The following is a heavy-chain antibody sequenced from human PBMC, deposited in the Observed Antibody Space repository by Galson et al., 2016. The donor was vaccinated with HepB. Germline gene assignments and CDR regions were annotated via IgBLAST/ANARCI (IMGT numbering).Heavy chain of an antibody. CDR3: ASVFSSGRNGQEGAFDY. CDR1: GYSFTRYW. J-gene: IGHJ4*02. V-gene: IGHV5-51*01. Sequence: QSGAEVKKPGESLKISCKSSGYSFTRYWIGWVRQMPGKGLEWMGIIYPGDSDTRYSPSFEGQVTMSVDKYISTAYLQWSSLKASDTAMYYCASVFSSGRNGQEGAFDYWGQGTLVTVPS. D-gene: IGHD6-19*01. CDR2: IYPGDSDT.